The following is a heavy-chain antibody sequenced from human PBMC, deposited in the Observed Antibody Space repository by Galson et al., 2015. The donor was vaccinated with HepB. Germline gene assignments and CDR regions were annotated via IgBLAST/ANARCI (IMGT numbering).Heavy chain of an antibody. CDR2: INTNSANP. V-gene: IGHV7-4-1*02. CDR3: AREYYDSRGQGFGMDV. CDR1: GYTFSAYA. D-gene: IGHD3-22*01. Sequence: SVKVSCKASGYTFSAYAINWVRQAPGRGLDWMGWINTNSANPTYAQGFTGRYVFSLDTSVSTTYLQISSLKAEDTAVYYCAREYYDSRGQGFGMDVWGQGTTVTVSS. J-gene: IGHJ6*02.